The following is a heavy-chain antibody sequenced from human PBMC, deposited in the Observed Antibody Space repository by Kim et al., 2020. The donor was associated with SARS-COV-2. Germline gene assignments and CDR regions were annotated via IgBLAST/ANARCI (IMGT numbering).Heavy chain of an antibody. D-gene: IGHD6-13*01. CDR2: IDPSDSYT. Sequence: GESLKISCKGSGYSFTSYWISWVRQMPGKGLEWMGRIDPSDSYTNYSPSFQGHVTISADKSISTAYLQWSSLKASDTAMYYCAISLRFDSSSWYGIGYWGQGTLVTVSS. CDR1: GYSFTSYW. V-gene: IGHV5-10-1*01. J-gene: IGHJ4*02. CDR3: AISLRFDSSSWYGIGY.